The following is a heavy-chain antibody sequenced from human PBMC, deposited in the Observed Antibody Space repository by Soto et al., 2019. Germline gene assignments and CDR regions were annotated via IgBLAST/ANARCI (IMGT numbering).Heavy chain of an antibody. J-gene: IGHJ4*02. CDR3: AKDQRGGVAAFDY. V-gene: IGHV3-23*01. D-gene: IGHD3-16*01. CDR2: ISGSGGST. CDR1: GFTFSSSA. Sequence: EVQLLESGGGLVQPGGSLRLSCAASGFTFSSSAMSWVRQAPGKGLEWVSAISGSGGSTYYADSVKGRFTISRDNSKNTLYLQMNSLRAEDTAVYYCAKDQRGGVAAFDYWGQGTLVTVSS.